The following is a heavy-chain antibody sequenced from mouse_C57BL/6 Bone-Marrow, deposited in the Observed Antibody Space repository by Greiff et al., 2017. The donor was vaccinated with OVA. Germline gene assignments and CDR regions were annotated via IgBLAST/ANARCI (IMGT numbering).Heavy chain of an antibody. CDR2: IRLKSDNYAT. V-gene: IGHV6-3*01. CDR1: GFTFSNYW. CDR3: TKGWDYFDY. D-gene: IGHD1-1*02. Sequence: EVKLMESGGGLVQPGGSMKLSCVASGFTFSNYWMNWVRQSPEKGLEWVAQIRLKSDNYATHYAESVKGRFTISRDDSKSSVYLQMNNLRAEDTGIYYCTKGWDYFDYWGQGTTLTVSS. J-gene: IGHJ2*01.